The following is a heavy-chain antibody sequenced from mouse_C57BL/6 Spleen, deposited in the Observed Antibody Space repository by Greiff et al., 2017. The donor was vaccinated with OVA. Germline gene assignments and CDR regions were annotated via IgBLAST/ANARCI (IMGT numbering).Heavy chain of an antibody. V-gene: IGHV1-15*01. D-gene: IGHD1-1*01. J-gene: IGHJ1*03. Sequence: VQGVESGAELVRPGASVTLSCKASGYTFTDYEMHWVKQTPVHGLEWIGAIDPETGGTAYNQKFKGKAILTADKSSSTAYMELRSLTSEDSAVYYCTRTVVATGYFDVWGTGTTVTVSS. CDR1: GYTFTDYE. CDR2: IDPETGGT. CDR3: TRTVVATGYFDV.